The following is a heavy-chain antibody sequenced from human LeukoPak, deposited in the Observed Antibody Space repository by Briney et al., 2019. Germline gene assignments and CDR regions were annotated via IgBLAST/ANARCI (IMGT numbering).Heavy chain of an antibody. D-gene: IGHD5-12*01. CDR3: ARFSPLNVATILDYYYYGMDV. CDR2: INPNSGGT. J-gene: IGHJ6*02. Sequence: ASVKVSCKASGYTFAGYYMHWVRQAPGQGLEWMGWINPNSGGTNYAQKFQGRVTMTRDTSISTAYMELSRPRSDDTAVYYCARFSPLNVATILDYYYYGMDVWGQGTTVTVSS. CDR1: GYTFAGYY. V-gene: IGHV1-2*02.